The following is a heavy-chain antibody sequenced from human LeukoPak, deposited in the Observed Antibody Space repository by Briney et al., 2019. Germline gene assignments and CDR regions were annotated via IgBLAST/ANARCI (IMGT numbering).Heavy chain of an antibody. CDR3: ARHPTGSGRTNGVDA. D-gene: IGHD3-10*01. CDR2: IYHSGSP. CDR1: GGSMSNYY. J-gene: IGHJ6*02. V-gene: IGHV4-59*08. Sequence: SETLSLTCTVSGGSMSNYYWSWIRQPPGKRLQWVGYIYHSGSPTYNPSLNSRVTISIDTSTNQFSLNLSPVTAANTALYYCARHPTGSGRTNGVDAWGQGTTVTVSS.